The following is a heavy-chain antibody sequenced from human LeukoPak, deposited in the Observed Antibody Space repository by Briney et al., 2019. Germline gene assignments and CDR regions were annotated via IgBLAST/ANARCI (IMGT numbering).Heavy chain of an antibody. CDR2: ISSSSSYI. D-gene: IGHD5-12*01. CDR1: GFTFSSDS. J-gene: IGHJ3*02. Sequence: GGSLRLSCAASGFTFSSDSMNWVRQAPGRGLEWVSSISSSSSYIYYADSVKGRFTISRDNAKNSLYLQMNSLRAEDTAVYYCAVEMATTNSHAFDIWGQGTMVTVSS. CDR3: AVEMATTNSHAFDI. V-gene: IGHV3-21*01.